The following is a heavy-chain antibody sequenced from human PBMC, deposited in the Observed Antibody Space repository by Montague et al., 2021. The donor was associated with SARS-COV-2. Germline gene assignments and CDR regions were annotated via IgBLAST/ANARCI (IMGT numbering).Heavy chain of an antibody. V-gene: IGHV4-39*01. D-gene: IGHD3-3*01. CDR1: GGSISSSDYY. CDR2: LFYSVNT. J-gene: IGHJ3*02. Sequence: SETLSLTCTVSGGSISSSDYYWGWIRQPPGKGLEWIGSLFYSVNTYYNPSLKSRVTISVDTSKDQFSLKLSSVTAADTAVYCCARTNYDFWRGHQRGGAFDIWGQGTMVTVSS. CDR3: ARTNYDFWRGHQRGGAFDI.